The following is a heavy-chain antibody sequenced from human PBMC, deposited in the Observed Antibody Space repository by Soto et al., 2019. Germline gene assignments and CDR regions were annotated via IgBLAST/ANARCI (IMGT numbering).Heavy chain of an antibody. CDR2: FYDGGST. D-gene: IGHD1-26*01. V-gene: IGHV4-39*01. CDR3: ARRLSGSYHEYFQH. CDR1: GGSISRSSYY. J-gene: IGHJ1*01. Sequence: SETLSLTCTVSGGSISRSSYYWGWIRQPPGKGLEWIGNFYDGGSTSYNPSLKSRVTISVDRSKNQFSLKLSSVTAADTAVYYCARRLSGSYHEYFQHWGQGTLVTVSS.